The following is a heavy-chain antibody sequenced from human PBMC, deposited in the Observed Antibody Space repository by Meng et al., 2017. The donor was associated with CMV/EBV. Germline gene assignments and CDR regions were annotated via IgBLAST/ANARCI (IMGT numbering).Heavy chain of an antibody. V-gene: IGHV3-21*01. CDR3: AREFSDFWSGYNYFDY. Sequence: GESLKISCAASGFTFSSYSMNWVRQAPGKGLEWVSSISSSSYIYYADSVKGRFTISRDNAKNSLYLQMNSLRAEDTAVYYCAREFSDFWSGYNYFDYWGQGTLVTVSS. CDR2: ISSSSYI. D-gene: IGHD3-3*01. J-gene: IGHJ4*02. CDR1: GFTFSSYS.